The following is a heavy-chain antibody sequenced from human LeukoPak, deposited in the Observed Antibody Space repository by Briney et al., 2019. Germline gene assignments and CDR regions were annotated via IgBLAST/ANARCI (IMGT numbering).Heavy chain of an antibody. V-gene: IGHV1-2*02. CDR3: ALTNDPYGDYGY. J-gene: IGHJ4*02. Sequence: ASVKVSCKASGYTFTGYYMRWVRQAPGQGLEWMGWINPNSGGTNYAQKFQGRVTMTRDTSISTAYMELSRLRSDDTAVYYCALTNDPYGDYGYWGQGTLVTVSS. CDR1: GYTFTGYY. D-gene: IGHD4-17*01. CDR2: INPNSGGT.